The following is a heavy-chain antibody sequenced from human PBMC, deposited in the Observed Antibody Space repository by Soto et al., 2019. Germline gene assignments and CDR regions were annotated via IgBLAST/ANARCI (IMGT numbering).Heavy chain of an antibody. CDR1: GGPFSSYG. CDR3: ARAAQTTYDWNDLGNWFDP. J-gene: IGHJ5*02. CDR2: IIPFFGTT. Sequence: GXSVKVSCQASGGPFSSYGGSWVRQAPGHGLEWMGGIIPFFGTTNYAQKFQGRLTITADESTSTAYMELNRLIPADTAVYFCARAAQTTYDWNDLGNWFDPWGQGTLVTVSS. V-gene: IGHV1-69*01. D-gene: IGHD1-1*01.